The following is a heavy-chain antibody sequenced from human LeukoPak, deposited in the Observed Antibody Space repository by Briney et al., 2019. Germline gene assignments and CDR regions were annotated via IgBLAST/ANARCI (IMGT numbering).Heavy chain of an antibody. CDR2: IKQDGSGK. CDR1: GFTFSSYW. D-gene: IGHD2-2*02. J-gene: IGHJ4*02. Sequence: GGSLRLSCAASGFTFSSYWMSWVRQAPGKGLEWVANIKQDGSGKYYVDSVKGRFTISRDNAKNSLYLQMNSLRAEDTAVYYCARDRQDCSSASCYTLEYFDYWGQGTLVTVSS. CDR3: ARDRQDCSSASCYTLEYFDY. V-gene: IGHV3-7*01.